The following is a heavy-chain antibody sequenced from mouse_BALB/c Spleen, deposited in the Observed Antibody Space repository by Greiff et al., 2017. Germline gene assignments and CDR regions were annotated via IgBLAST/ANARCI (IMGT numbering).Heavy chain of an antibody. D-gene: IGHD2-10*02. CDR3: ARTLYGNYLFDY. V-gene: IGHV5-9-3*01. J-gene: IGHJ2*01. CDR1: GFTFSSYA. CDR2: ISSGGSYT. Sequence: EVQGVESGGGLVKPGGSLKLSCAASGFTFSSYAMSWVRQTPEKRLEWVATISSGGSYTYYPDSVKGRFTISRDNAKNTLYLQMSSLRSEDTAMYYCARTLYGNYLFDYWGQGTTLTVSS.